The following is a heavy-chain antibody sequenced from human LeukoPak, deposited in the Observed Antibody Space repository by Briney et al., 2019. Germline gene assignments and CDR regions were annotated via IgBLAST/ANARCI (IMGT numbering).Heavy chain of an antibody. D-gene: IGHD3-22*01. J-gene: IGHJ4*02. Sequence: PSETLSLTCTVSGGSISSSSYYWGWIRQPPGKGLQWIGSIYYSGSTYYNPSLKSRVTISVDTSKNQFSLKLSSVTAADTALYYCARNYDISGYYYGYWGQGTLVTVSS. V-gene: IGHV4-39*01. CDR1: GGSISSSSYY. CDR3: ARNYDISGYYYGY. CDR2: IYYSGST.